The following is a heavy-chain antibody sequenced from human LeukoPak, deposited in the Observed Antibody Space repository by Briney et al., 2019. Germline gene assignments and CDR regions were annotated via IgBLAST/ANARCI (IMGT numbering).Heavy chain of an antibody. CDR3: ARGTTSTYHPVDY. J-gene: IGHJ4*02. V-gene: IGHV1-18*01. D-gene: IGHD1/OR15-1a*01. CDR2: ISAYDGNT. CDR1: GYTFTSYA. Sequence: ASVKVSCKASGYTFTSYAISWVRQAPGQGLEWMGWISAYDGNTNYAQKLQDRVTMTTDTSTSTAYIELRSLRSDDTAVYYCARGTTSTYHPVDYWGQGTLVTVSS.